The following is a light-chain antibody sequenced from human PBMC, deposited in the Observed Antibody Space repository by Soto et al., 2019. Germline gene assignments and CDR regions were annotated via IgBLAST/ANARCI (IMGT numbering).Light chain of an antibody. CDR1: QSINNW. V-gene: IGKV1-33*01. CDR2: AAS. CDR3: QHYDNIPYS. Sequence: DIQMTQSPSTLSASVGDRVTITCRASQSINNWLAWYQQKPGKAPKLLIYAASNLETGVPSRFSGSGSATDFTFTISSLQPEDIATYYCQHYDNIPYSFGQGTKLEIK. J-gene: IGKJ2*03.